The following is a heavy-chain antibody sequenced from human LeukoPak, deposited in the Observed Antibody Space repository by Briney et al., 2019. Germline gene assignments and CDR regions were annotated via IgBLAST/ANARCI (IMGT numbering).Heavy chain of an antibody. J-gene: IGHJ4*02. CDR1: GYTFTSYY. D-gene: IGHD1-26*01. CDR2: INPSGGST. CDR3: AREALLQRRHNGSYPSWY. Sequence: ASVKVSCKASGYTFTSYYMHWVRQAPGQGLEWMGIINPSGGSTSYAQKFQGRVTMTRDTSTSTVYMELSSLRSEDTAVYYCAREALLQRRHNGSYPSWYWGQGTLVTVSS. V-gene: IGHV1-46*01.